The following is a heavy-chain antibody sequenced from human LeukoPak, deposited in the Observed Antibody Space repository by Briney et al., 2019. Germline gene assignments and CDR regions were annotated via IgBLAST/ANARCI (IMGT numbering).Heavy chain of an antibody. D-gene: IGHD6-13*01. CDR1: GFTFSCYW. Sequence: PGGSLRLSCAASGFTFSCYWMHWVRQAPGKGLVWVSRINSDGSSTSYADSVKGRFTISRDNAKNTLYLQMNSLRAEDTAVYYCAAAAGPVVYFDYWGQGTLVTVSS. CDR2: INSDGSST. CDR3: AAAAGPVVYFDY. V-gene: IGHV3-74*01. J-gene: IGHJ4*02.